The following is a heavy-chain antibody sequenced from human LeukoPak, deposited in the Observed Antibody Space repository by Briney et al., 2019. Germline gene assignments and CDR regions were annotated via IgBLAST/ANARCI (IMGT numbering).Heavy chain of an antibody. D-gene: IGHD4-17*01. V-gene: IGHV3-66*01. Sequence: GGSLRLSCAASGFTVTSTYMGWVRQAPGKGLEWVSLIYRDGTTYYTDSGKGRFTISRDKSKNTLYLQMNSLRAEDTAVYYCASRAQNGDYPKFDYWGQGTLVTVSS. CDR3: ASRAQNGDYPKFDY. CDR1: GFTVTSTY. CDR2: IYRDGTT. J-gene: IGHJ4*02.